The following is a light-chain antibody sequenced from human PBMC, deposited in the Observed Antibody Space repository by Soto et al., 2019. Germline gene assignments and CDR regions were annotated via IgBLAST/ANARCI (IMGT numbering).Light chain of an antibody. J-gene: IGKJ1*01. Sequence: AIQMTQSPSSLSASVGDRVTITCRASQGIRNDLGWYQQKPGKAPKLLIYAASSLQSGVPPRFSGSRSGTDFTLTISSPQPEDFATYYCLQDYNYPLTFGQGTKVEIK. CDR3: LQDYNYPLT. V-gene: IGKV1-6*01. CDR1: QGIRND. CDR2: AAS.